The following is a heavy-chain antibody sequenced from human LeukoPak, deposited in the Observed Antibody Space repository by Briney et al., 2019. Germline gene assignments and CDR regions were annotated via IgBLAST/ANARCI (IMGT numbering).Heavy chain of an antibody. Sequence: PGGSLRLSCAASGFTFATNSFNWIRQAPGKGLEWLSSITSSGHYIYYADSVKGRFTISRDNGKCSLYPQMDSLRPEDTAVYYCARVRGDLGAFDMWGQGIMVTVSS. CDR1: GFTFATNS. CDR2: ITSSGHYI. V-gene: IGHV3-21*01. D-gene: IGHD4-17*01. CDR3: ARVRGDLGAFDM. J-gene: IGHJ3*02.